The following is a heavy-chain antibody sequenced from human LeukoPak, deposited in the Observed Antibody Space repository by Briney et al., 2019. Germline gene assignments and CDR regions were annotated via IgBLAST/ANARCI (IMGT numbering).Heavy chain of an antibody. CDR1: GYTLTELS. V-gene: IGHV1-24*01. CDR3: ATDLFADYYDSSGYRDAFDI. CDR2: FDPEDGET. Sequence: ASVKVSCKVSGYTLTELSMHWVRQAPGKGLEWMGGFDPEDGETIYAQKSQGRVTMTEDTSTDTAYMELSSLRSEDTAVYYCATDLFADYYDSSGYRDAFDIWGQGTMVTVSS. D-gene: IGHD3-22*01. J-gene: IGHJ3*02.